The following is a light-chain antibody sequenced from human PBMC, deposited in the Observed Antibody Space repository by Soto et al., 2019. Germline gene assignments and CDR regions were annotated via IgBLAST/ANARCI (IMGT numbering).Light chain of an antibody. CDR3: AAWDHSLNGFYV. Sequence: ALTPPPSASGDPGQSVTISCSGSSSTIGSNTVYWFQQLPGTAPKLLIFNNNQRPSGVPDRFSGSKSGTSASLAMRGLQSEDEAEYYCAAWDHSLNGFYVFGTGTKV. V-gene: IGLV1-44*01. J-gene: IGLJ1*01. CDR2: NNN. CDR1: SSTIGSNT.